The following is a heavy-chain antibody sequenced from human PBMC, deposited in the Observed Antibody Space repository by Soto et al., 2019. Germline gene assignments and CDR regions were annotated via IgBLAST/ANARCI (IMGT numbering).Heavy chain of an antibody. CDR3: ARAWADYYDSSGPDY. Sequence: ASVKVSCKASGYTFTGYYMHWVRQAPGQGLEWMGWINPNSGGTNYAQKFQGRVTMTRDTSISTAYMELSRLRSDDTAVYYCARAWADYYDSSGPDYWGQGTLVTVSS. J-gene: IGHJ4*02. V-gene: IGHV1-2*02. CDR1: GYTFTGYY. D-gene: IGHD3-22*01. CDR2: INPNSGGT.